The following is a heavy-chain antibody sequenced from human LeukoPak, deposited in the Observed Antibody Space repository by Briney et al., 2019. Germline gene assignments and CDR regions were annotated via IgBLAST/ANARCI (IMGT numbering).Heavy chain of an antibody. CDR3: AKSPSKGTYYYGSGPNWFDP. Sequence: ASVKVSCKASGYTFTSYDINWVRQATGQGLEWMGWMNPNSGNTGYAQKFQGRVTMTRNTSISTAYMALSSLRSEDTAVYYCAKSPSKGTYYYGSGPNWFDPWGQGTLVTVSS. CDR1: GYTFTSYD. V-gene: IGHV1-8*02. D-gene: IGHD3-10*01. CDR2: MNPNSGNT. J-gene: IGHJ5*02.